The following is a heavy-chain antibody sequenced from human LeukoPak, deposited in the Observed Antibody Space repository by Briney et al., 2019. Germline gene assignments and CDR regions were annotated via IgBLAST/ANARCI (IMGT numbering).Heavy chain of an antibody. J-gene: IGHJ3*02. CDR2: IYHSGST. CDR1: GGSISSSSYY. V-gene: IGHV4-39*07. Sequence: PSETLSLTCTVSGGSISSSSYYWGWIRQPPGKGLEWIGSIYHSGSTYYNPSLKSRVTISVDRSKNQFSLKLSSVTAADTAVYYCARDCGSSTSCYAFDIWGQGTMVTVSS. D-gene: IGHD2-2*01. CDR3: ARDCGSSTSCYAFDI.